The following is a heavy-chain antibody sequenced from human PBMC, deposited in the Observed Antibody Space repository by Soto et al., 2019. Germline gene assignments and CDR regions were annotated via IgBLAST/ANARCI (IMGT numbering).Heavy chain of an antibody. CDR3: ARGVGVPVASWFDP. CDR1: GFTFSDFY. V-gene: IGHV3-11*01. D-gene: IGHD2-2*01. Sequence: QVQLVESGGGLVKPGGSLRLSCAASGFTFSDFYMSWIRQAPGKGLEWISYISSSGTVTYYADSVKGRFTISRDNAKNSLYLLINSLRVGDRAVYVWARGVGVPVASWFDPWGQGTLVTVSS. CDR2: ISSSGTVT. J-gene: IGHJ5*02.